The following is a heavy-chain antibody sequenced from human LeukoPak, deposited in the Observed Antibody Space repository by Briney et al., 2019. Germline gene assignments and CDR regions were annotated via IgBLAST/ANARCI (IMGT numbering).Heavy chain of an antibody. CDR3: ARVVVVAATRAFDI. D-gene: IGHD2-15*01. V-gene: IGHV3-23*01. CDR2: ISDSGAGT. Sequence: GGSLRLSCAASGFTFSSYAMSWVRQAPGKGLEWVSAISDSGAGTYYADSVKGRFTISRDNSKNTLYLQMNSLRAEDTAVYYCARVVVVAATRAFDIWGQGTMVTVSS. CDR1: GFTFSSYA. J-gene: IGHJ3*02.